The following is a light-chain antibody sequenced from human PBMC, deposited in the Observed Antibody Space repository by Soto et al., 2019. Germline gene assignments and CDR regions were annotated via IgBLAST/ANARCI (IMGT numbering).Light chain of an antibody. Sequence: DIQMTQSPSSLSASVGDRVTITCRASQSISNYLNWYQQKPGKAPKLLMYAASSLQSGVTSRFGGSRSGTDFTLTISSLQPEDFATYYCQQSYSTPRTFGQGTKVEIK. CDR2: AAS. V-gene: IGKV1-39*01. CDR3: QQSYSTPRT. CDR1: QSISNY. J-gene: IGKJ1*01.